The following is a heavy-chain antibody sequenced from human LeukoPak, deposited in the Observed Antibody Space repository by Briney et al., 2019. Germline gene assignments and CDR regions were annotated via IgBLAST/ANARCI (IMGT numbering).Heavy chain of an antibody. CDR2: IYYSGST. D-gene: IGHD2-2*01. J-gene: IGHJ4*02. Sequence: SETLSLTCTVSGGSISSSSYYWGWIRQPPGKGLEWIGSIYYSGSTYYNPSLKSRVTISVDTSKNQFSLKLSSVTAADTAVYYCARQHVSYCSTTSWSAGFVDSWGQGTLVTVSS. CDR1: GGSISSSSYY. V-gene: IGHV4-39*01. CDR3: ARQHVSYCSTTSWSAGFVDS.